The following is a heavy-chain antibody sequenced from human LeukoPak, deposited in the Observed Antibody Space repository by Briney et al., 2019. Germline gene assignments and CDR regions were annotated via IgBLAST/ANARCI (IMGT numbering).Heavy chain of an antibody. J-gene: IGHJ4*02. CDR1: DFTFSSYT. D-gene: IGHD3-22*01. Sequence: KSGGSLRLSCAASDFTFSSYTMNWVRQAPGKGLEWVSSISGSNNYIYYADSVKGRFTISRDNAKNSLYLQMNSLRAEDTAIYYCARDYDSSGYFDYWGQGTLVTVSS. V-gene: IGHV3-21*01. CDR2: ISGSNNYI. CDR3: ARDYDSSGYFDY.